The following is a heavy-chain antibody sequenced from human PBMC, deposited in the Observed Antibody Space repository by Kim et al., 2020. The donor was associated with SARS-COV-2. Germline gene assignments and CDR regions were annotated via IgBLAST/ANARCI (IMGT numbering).Heavy chain of an antibody. J-gene: IGHJ6*02. CDR3: ARDLCAATAHYFTIFGVDRCYGMDV. Sequence: ASVKVSCKASGYTFTSYGINWVRQAPGQGLEWMGLINAYNGNTNYAQKLQGRVTMTTDTSTSTAYMELRSLRSDDTAVYYCARDLCAATAHYFTIFGVDRCYGMDVWGQGTTVTVSS. V-gene: IGHV1-18*04. D-gene: IGHD3-3*01. CDR2: INAYNGNT. CDR1: GYTFTSYG.